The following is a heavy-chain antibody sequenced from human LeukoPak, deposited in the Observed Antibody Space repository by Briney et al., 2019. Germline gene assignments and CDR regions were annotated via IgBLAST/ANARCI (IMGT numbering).Heavy chain of an antibody. CDR3: ARGGRRIAAAGTNY. J-gene: IGHJ4*02. Sequence: ASVKVSCKASGYTFTSYGISWVRQAPGQGLEWMGWINPNSGGTNYAQKFQGRVTMTRDTSISTAYMELSRLRSDDTAVYYCARGGRRIAAAGTNYWGQGTLVTVSS. CDR1: GYTFTSYG. D-gene: IGHD6-13*01. CDR2: INPNSGGT. V-gene: IGHV1-2*02.